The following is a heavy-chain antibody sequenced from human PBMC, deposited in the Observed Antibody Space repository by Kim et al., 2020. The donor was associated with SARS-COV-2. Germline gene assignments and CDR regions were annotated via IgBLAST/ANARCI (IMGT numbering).Heavy chain of an antibody. V-gene: IGHV3-23*01. CDR2: FSGSGIST. D-gene: IGHD3-22*01. CDR1: GFTFSAHA. J-gene: IGHJ4*02. CDR3: AKDTSLSMIVVASFDH. Sequence: GGSLRLSCVASGFTFSAHAMSWVRQAPGKGLEWVSGFSGSGISTYYAHSVKGRFTISRDNSKNTVYLQMNSLRVDDTAIYYCAKDTSLSMIVVASFDHWGQGTLVTVSS.